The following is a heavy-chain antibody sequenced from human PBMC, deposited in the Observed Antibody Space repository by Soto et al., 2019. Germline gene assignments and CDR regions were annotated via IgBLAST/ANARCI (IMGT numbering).Heavy chain of an antibody. CDR3: ASGRIQLWYPFDY. D-gene: IGHD5-18*01. V-gene: IGHV4-30-4*02. Sequence: SETLSLTCTVSGGSISSGDYYWSWIRQPPGKGLEWIGYIYYSGSTYYNPSLKSRVTISVDTSKNQFSLKLSSVTAADTAVYYCASGRIQLWYPFDYWGQGTLVTVSS. CDR1: GGSISSGDYY. J-gene: IGHJ4*02. CDR2: IYYSGST.